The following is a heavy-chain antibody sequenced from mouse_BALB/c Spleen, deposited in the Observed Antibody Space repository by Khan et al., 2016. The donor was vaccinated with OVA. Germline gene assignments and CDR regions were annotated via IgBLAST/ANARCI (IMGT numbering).Heavy chain of an antibody. D-gene: IGHD3-3*01. V-gene: IGHV2-9*02. CDR2: IWAGGST. CDR1: GYSLTRYG. CDR3: YRYKYLARY. Sequence: QVQLKQSGPGLVAPSQSLSITCTVYGYSLTRYGVHWVRQPLGKGLEWLGLIWAGGSTTYNWALMSRLSISIYNSKSLVFLIMNSLQTDDTALYYCYRYKYLARYWGQGTTLAVPS. J-gene: IGHJ2*01.